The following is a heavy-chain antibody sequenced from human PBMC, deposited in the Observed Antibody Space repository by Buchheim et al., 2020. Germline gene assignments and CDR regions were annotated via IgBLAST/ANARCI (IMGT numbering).Heavy chain of an antibody. Sequence: QLQLQESGPGLVKPSETLSLTCTVSGGSISSSSYYWGWIRQPPGKGLEWIGSIYYSGSTYYNPSLKIRVTISVDTSKNQFSLKLSSVTAADTAVYYCARDYVGITIFGVAETLLNWFDPWGQGTL. D-gene: IGHD3-3*01. CDR3: ARDYVGITIFGVAETLLNWFDP. CDR2: IYYSGST. J-gene: IGHJ5*02. CDR1: GGSISSSSYY. V-gene: IGHV4-39*07.